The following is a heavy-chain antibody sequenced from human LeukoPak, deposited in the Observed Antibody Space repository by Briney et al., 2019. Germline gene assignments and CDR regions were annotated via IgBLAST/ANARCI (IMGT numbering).Heavy chain of an antibody. D-gene: IGHD2-15*01. J-gene: IGHJ4*02. CDR2: INHSGST. CDR1: GGSFSGYY. V-gene: IGHV4-34*01. Sequence: SETLSLTCAVYGGSFSGYYWSWIRQPPGKGLEWIGEINHSGSTNYNPSLKSRVTISVDTSKNQSSLKLSSVTAADTAVYYCARGDGYCSGGSCCPSDWGQGTLVTVSS. CDR3: ARGDGYCSGGSCCPSD.